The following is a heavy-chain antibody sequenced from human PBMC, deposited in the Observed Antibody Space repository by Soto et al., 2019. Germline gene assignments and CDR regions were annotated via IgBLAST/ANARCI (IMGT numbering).Heavy chain of an antibody. CDR2: IHGGGSGS. CDR3: VRATRDWRGMDY. V-gene: IGHV3-74*01. Sequence: TGGSLRLSCAASGFTLSNHWMHWVRQAPGKGLVRVSSIHGGGSGSSYADSVKGRFTSTSDNAENTRHRQMNGLRGEDSAIYYCVRATRDWRGMDYWGRGTLVTVSS. CDR1: GFTLSNHW. J-gene: IGHJ4*02. D-gene: IGHD2-21*02.